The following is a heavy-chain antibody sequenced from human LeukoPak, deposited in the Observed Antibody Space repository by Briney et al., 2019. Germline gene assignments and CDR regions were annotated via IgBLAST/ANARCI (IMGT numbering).Heavy chain of an antibody. CDR2: VYYSGSS. D-gene: IGHD3-9*01. V-gene: IGHV4-59*12. CDR1: GGSISSYY. J-gene: IGHJ6*03. Sequence: SETLSLTCTVSGGSISSYYWSWIRQPPAKGLERIGYVYYSGSSNYNSSFKSRVTISIDASKNQFSLKLSSVTAADTAVYYCARRRHYDILTGTWDYYYMDVWGKGTTVTISS. CDR3: ARRRHYDILTGTWDYYYMDV.